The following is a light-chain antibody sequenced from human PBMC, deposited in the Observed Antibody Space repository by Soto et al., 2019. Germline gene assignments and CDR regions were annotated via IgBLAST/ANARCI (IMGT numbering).Light chain of an antibody. CDR3: NSYTSKSTGV. CDR2: EVS. V-gene: IGLV2-14*01. Sequence: SALTQPASVSGSPGQSVTISRTGTSSDVGGYNYVSWYQQHPGKAPKLIIYEVSNRPSGVSNRFSGSKSGNTASLTISGLQAEDEADYYCNSYTSKSTGVFGTGTKLTVL. CDR1: SSDVGGYNY. J-gene: IGLJ1*01.